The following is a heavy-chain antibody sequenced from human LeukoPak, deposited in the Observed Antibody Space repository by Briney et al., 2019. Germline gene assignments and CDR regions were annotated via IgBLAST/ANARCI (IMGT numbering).Heavy chain of an antibody. V-gene: IGHV3-53*01. CDR2: IYSDGRT. Sequence: GGSLRLSCAASGFTVSSNYMSWVRQAPGKGLEWVSIIYSDGRTYYADSVKGRFTISRDNSKNTMPLQMNSLRAEDAAVYYCVSHSDTLTSYSFDYWGQGTLVTVSS. CDR1: GFTVSSNY. D-gene: IGHD3-9*01. J-gene: IGHJ4*02. CDR3: VSHSDTLTSYSFDY.